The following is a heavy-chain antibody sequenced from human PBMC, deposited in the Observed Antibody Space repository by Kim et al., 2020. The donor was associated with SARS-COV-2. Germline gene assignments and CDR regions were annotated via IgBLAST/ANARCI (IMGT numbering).Heavy chain of an antibody. J-gene: IGHJ4*02. CDR2: IDPSDSYT. CDR1: GYSFTSYW. D-gene: IGHD4-4*01. Sequence: GESLKISCKGSGYSFTSYWISWVRQMPGKGLEWMGRIDPSDSYTNYSPSFQGHVTISADKSISTAYLQWSSLKASDTAMYYCARLRIASSTVTTPSVDDYWGQGTLVTVSS. CDR3: ARLRIASSTVTTPSVDDY. V-gene: IGHV5-10-1*01.